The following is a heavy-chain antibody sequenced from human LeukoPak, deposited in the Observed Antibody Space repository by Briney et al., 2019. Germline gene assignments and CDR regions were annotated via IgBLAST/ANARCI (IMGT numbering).Heavy chain of an antibody. D-gene: IGHD3-10*01. CDR1: GVSISSYY. J-gene: IGHJ4*02. Sequence: SETLSLTCTVSGVSISSYYWSWIRQPPGKGLEWIGYIHYSGSTKYNPSLKSRVTISVDTSKNQFSLKLSSVTAADTAVYYCASISYGSGSIDYWGQGTLVTVSS. V-gene: IGHV4-59*01. CDR2: IHYSGST. CDR3: ASISYGSGSIDY.